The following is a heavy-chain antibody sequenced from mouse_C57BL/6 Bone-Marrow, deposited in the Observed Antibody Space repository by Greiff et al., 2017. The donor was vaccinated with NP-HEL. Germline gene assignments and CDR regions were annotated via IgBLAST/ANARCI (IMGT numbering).Heavy chain of an antibody. Sequence: EVQLVESGGGLVKPGGSLKLSCAASGFTFSDYGMHWVRQAPEQGLEWVAYISSGSSTIYYADTVKGRFTISRDNAKNTLFLQMTSLRSEDTAMYYCAIYDYDAMDYWGQGTSVTVSS. CDR3: AIYDYDAMDY. J-gene: IGHJ4*01. V-gene: IGHV5-17*01. CDR1: GFTFSDYG. D-gene: IGHD2-3*01. CDR2: ISSGSSTI.